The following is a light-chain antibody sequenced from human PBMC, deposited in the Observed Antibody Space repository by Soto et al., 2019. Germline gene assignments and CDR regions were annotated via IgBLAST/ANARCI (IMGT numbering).Light chain of an antibody. Sequence: QSALTQPASVSGSPGQSITISCTGTSSDVGGYNYVSWYQQHPGKAPKLMIYEVSNRPSGVSNRFSGSKSGNTAFPTISGLQAEDEADYYCSSYTSSSTRVFGGGTKLTVL. CDR2: EVS. J-gene: IGLJ3*02. CDR1: SSDVGGYNY. CDR3: SSYTSSSTRV. V-gene: IGLV2-14*01.